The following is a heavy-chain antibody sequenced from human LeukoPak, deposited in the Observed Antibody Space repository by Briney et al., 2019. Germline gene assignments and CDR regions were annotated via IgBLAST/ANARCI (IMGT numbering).Heavy chain of an antibody. J-gene: IGHJ4*02. V-gene: IGHV4-30-4*01. Sequence: LRLSCAASGFTFSSYAMRWVRQPPGRGLEWIGYIYDHGSTYYNPSLKSRVTISVDTSSNQFSLKLTSVTDADTAVYFCARGTYGSGSDYFDYWGQGTLVTVSS. CDR2: IYDHGST. CDR1: GFTFSSYA. D-gene: IGHD3-10*01. CDR3: ARGTYGSGSDYFDY.